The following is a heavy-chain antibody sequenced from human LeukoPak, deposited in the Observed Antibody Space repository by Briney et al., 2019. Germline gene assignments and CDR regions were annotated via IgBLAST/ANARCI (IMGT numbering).Heavy chain of an antibody. CDR2: INAGNGNT. J-gene: IGHJ4*02. D-gene: IGHD6-19*01. Sequence: ASVKVSCKASGYTFTSYGISWVRQAPGQRLEWMGWINAGNGNTKYSQNFQGRITITRDTSASTAYMELSSLRSEDTAVYYCARGSSGWPYYFDYWGQGTLVTVSS. CDR1: GYTFTSYG. V-gene: IGHV1-3*01. CDR3: ARGSSGWPYYFDY.